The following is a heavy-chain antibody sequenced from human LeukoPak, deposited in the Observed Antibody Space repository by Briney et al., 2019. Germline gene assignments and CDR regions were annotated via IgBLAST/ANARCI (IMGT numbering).Heavy chain of an antibody. J-gene: IGHJ3*02. CDR1: GGSISSYY. CDR2: IYYSGST. CDR3: ARCHQLGAFEI. V-gene: IGHV4-59*01. D-gene: IGHD1-1*01. Sequence: SETLSLTCTVSGGSISSYYWSWIRQPPGKGLEWIGYIYYSGSTNYDPSLKSRVTISVDTSKNQFSLKLSSVTAADTAVYYCARCHQLGAFEIWGQGTMVTVSS.